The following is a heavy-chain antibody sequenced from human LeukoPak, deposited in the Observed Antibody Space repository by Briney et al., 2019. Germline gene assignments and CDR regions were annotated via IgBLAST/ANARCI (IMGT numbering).Heavy chain of an antibody. CDR1: GITFSRYG. D-gene: IGHD2-15*01. CDR3: AKNGDRGAYCTGGTCYPYFYYYMDV. CDR2: ISSTGGTT. V-gene: IGHV3-23*01. Sequence: HPGGSLRLSCAASGITFSRYGMSWVRQAPGKGLEWVSSISSTGGTTYYADSVKGRFTISRDNSKNTLYLQMNSLRAEDTAIYYCAKNGDRGAYCTGGTCYPYFYYYMDVWGKGTTVTI. J-gene: IGHJ6*03.